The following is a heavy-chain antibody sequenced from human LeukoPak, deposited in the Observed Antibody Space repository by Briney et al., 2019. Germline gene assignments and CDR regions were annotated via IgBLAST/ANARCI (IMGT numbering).Heavy chain of an antibody. CDR2: ISSSGSTI. J-gene: IGHJ6*03. Sequence: PGGSLRLSCAASGFTFSSYGMHWVRQAPGKGLEWVSYISSSGSTIYYADSVKGRFTISRDNAKNSLYLQMNSLRAEDTAVYYCARDSTRYSSSSWDYYYMDVWGKGTTVTVSS. D-gene: IGHD6-6*01. V-gene: IGHV3-48*04. CDR1: GFTFSSYG. CDR3: ARDSTRYSSSSWDYYYMDV.